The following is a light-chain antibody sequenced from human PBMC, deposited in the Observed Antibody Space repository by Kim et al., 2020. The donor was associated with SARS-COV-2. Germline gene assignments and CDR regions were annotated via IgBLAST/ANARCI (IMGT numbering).Light chain of an antibody. Sequence: LSASLGARVTIPCRAIHILNNCLAWYQQKPGKAPKLLIYETSNLESGAPSRISGSGSGTESPLTIGTLQPDDFAPYYCQQYKTYPTFGQGTKLEI. CDR1: HILNNC. CDR3: QQYKTYPT. V-gene: IGKV1-5*01. J-gene: IGKJ2*01. CDR2: ETS.